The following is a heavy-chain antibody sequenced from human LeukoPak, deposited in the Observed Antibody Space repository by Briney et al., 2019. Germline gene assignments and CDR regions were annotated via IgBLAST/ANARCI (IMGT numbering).Heavy chain of an antibody. D-gene: IGHD3-16*02. CDR1: GGSISSGGYY. V-gene: IGHV4-31*03. J-gene: IGHJ4*02. CDR2: IYYSGST. Sequence: SQTLSLTCTVSGGSISSGGYYWSWIRQHPGKGLEWIGYIYYSGSTYYNPSLKSRVTISVDTSKNQFSLKLSSVTAADTAVYYCARKDMITFRGVIRWGQGTLVTVSS. CDR3: ARKDMITFRGVIR.